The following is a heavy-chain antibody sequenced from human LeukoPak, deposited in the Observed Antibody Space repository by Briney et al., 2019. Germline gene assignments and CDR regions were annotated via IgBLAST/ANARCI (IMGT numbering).Heavy chain of an antibody. CDR1: GYTFTGYY. CDR3: ARADGSSWYGGY. J-gene: IGHJ4*02. CDR2: INPNSGGT. D-gene: IGHD6-13*01. Sequence: ASVKVSCKASGYTFTGYYMHWVRQAPGQGLEWMGWINPNSGGTNYAQKFQGRVTMTRDTSISTAYMELTSLISDDTAVYYCARADGSSWYGGYWGQGTLVTVSS. V-gene: IGHV1-2*02.